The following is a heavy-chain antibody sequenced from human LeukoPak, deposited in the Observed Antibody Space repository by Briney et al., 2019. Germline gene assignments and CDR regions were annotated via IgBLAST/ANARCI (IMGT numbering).Heavy chain of an antibody. J-gene: IGHJ4*02. CDR1: GDSVSSNNGA. Sequence: PSQTLSLTCAISGDSVSSNNGAWNWIRQSPSRGLEWLGRTYHRSKWYNDYAESLISRITISPVTSKNQFSLQLYSVTPEDTAVYYCARDVGTTGWHTFDYWGQGTLVTVSS. V-gene: IGHV6-1*01. D-gene: IGHD3-9*01. CDR2: TYHRSKWYN. CDR3: ARDVGTTGWHTFDY.